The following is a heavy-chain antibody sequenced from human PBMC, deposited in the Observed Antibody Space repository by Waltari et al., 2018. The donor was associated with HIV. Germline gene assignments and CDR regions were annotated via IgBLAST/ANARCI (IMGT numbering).Heavy chain of an antibody. V-gene: IGHV1-18*01. Sequence: QVQLMQSGAAVRKPGASVKVSCQASGNTFTTYGTTWVRQAPGQGLEWMGWISPYSDYTYYAQNLQGRVTMTTDTSTATVYMELRSLRYDDTAVYYCARGIGSAAWYPFDNWGQGTLVTVSS. CDR2: ISPYSDYT. J-gene: IGHJ4*02. CDR1: GNTFTTYG. D-gene: IGHD6-13*01. CDR3: ARGIGSAAWYPFDN.